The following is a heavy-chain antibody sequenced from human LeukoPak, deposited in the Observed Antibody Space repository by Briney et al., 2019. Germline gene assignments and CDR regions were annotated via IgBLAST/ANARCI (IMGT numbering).Heavy chain of an antibody. V-gene: IGHV4-59*01. CDR3: ARDYRRVSPGHFDL. D-gene: IGHD3-10*01. Sequence: SETLSLTCTVSGGSISSYYWSWIRQPPGKGLEWIGYIYYSGGTNYNPSLKSRVTISVDTSKNQFSLKLSSVTAADTAVYYCARDYRRVSPGHFDLWGRGTLVTVSS. CDR2: IYYSGGT. J-gene: IGHJ2*01. CDR1: GGSISSYY.